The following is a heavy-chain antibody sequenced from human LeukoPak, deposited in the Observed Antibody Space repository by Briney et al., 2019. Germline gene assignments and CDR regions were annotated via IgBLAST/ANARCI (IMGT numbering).Heavy chain of an antibody. J-gene: IGHJ4*02. D-gene: IGHD1-20*01. V-gene: IGHV5-51*01. CDR3: ARALTGISDPHYFDF. CDR1: GYSFTKYW. CDR2: IYPGDSDT. Sequence: GESLKVSCKGSGYSFTKYWIGWVRQMPGKCLEWMGIIYPGDSDTRYSPTFQGQVTISADNSINTAYLQWSSLKASDTAMYYCARALTGISDPHYFDFWGQGTLVTVSS.